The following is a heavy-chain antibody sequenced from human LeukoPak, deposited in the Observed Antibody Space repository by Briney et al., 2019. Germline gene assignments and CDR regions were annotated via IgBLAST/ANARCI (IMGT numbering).Heavy chain of an antibody. J-gene: IGHJ3*02. CDR3: ATLGVVTPLDAFDI. V-gene: IGHV3-30*03. Sequence: GGSLRLSCAASGFTFSSYGMHWVRQAPGKGLEWVAVISYDGSNKYYADSVKGRFTISRDNSKNTLYLQMNSLRAEDTAVYYCATLGVVTPLDAFDIWGQGTMVTVSS. D-gene: IGHD4-23*01. CDR1: GFTFSSYG. CDR2: ISYDGSNK.